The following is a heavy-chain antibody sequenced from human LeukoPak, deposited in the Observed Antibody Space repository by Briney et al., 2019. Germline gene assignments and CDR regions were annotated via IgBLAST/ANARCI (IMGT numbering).Heavy chain of an antibody. CDR3: ARVLLYGDYVDDY. CDR1: GFTFSRFS. CDR2: INTDGDRT. Sequence: GGSLRLSCAASGFTFSRFSMHWVRQAPGKGLEYVSAINTDGDRTYCADSVKGRFTISRDNSKNTLYLQMGSLRAEDMAVYYCARVLLYGDYVDDYWGQGTLVTVSS. D-gene: IGHD4-17*01. V-gene: IGHV3-64*02. J-gene: IGHJ4*02.